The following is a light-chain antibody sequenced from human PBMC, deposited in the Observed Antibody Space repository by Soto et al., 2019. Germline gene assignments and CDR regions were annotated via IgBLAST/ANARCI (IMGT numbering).Light chain of an antibody. CDR3: QQYGSSPWT. CDR2: GAS. Sequence: EIVLTQSPGTLSLSPGARVPLSCRASQSVSSSHLAWYQQKPGQAPRLLIYGASSRATGIPDRFSGSGSGTDFTLTISRLEPEDFAVYYCQQYGSSPWTFGQGTKVDIK. J-gene: IGKJ1*01. CDR1: QSVSSSH. V-gene: IGKV3-20*01.